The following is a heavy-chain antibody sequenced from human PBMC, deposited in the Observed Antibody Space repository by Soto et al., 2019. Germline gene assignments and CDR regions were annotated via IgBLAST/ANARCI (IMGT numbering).Heavy chain of an antibody. D-gene: IGHD2-21*02. CDR2: ISGSGGST. Sequence: GGSLRLSCAASGFTFSSYAMSWVRQAPGKGLEWVSAISGSGGSTYYADSVKGRFTISRDNSKNTLYLQMNSLRAEDTAVYYCARDMGYCGGDCYSGLSYYYGMDVWGQGTTVTVSS. CDR1: GFTFSSYA. J-gene: IGHJ6*02. CDR3: ARDMGYCGGDCYSGLSYYYGMDV. V-gene: IGHV3-23*01.